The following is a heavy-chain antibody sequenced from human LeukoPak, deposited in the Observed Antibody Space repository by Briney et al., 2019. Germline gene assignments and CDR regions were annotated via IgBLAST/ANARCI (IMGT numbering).Heavy chain of an antibody. Sequence: SVKVSCKASGGTFSSYAISWVRQAPGQGLEWMGRIIPVLGIANYAQKFQGRVTITADRSTSTAYMELSSLRSEDTAVYYCASPKGEPSFAYCGGDCYSGAFDIWGQGTMVTVSS. CDR1: GGTFSSYA. CDR3: ASPKGEPSFAYCGGDCYSGAFDI. CDR2: IIPVLGIA. J-gene: IGHJ3*02. D-gene: IGHD2-21*02. V-gene: IGHV1-69*04.